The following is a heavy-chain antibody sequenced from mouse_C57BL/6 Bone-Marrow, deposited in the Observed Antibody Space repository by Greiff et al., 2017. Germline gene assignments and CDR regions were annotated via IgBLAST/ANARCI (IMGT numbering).Heavy chain of an antibody. CDR3: ASRDSSSSYAMDY. Sequence: VQLQQSGAELARPGASVKMSCKASGYTFTSYTMHWVKQRPGQGLEWIGYINPSSGYTKYNQKFKDKATLTADKSSSTAYMQLSSLTSEDSAVYYCASRDSSSSYAMDYWGQGTSVTVSS. CDR1: GYTFTSYT. CDR2: INPSSGYT. V-gene: IGHV1-4*01. J-gene: IGHJ4*01. D-gene: IGHD1-1*01.